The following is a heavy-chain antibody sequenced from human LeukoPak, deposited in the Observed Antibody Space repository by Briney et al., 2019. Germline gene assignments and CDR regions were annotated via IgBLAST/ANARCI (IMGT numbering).Heavy chain of an antibody. D-gene: IGHD3-3*01. CDR1: GFTFSSYA. CDR3: AKGPLSITIFGVVIMGRGYFDY. V-gene: IGHV3-23*01. CDR2: ISGSGGST. J-gene: IGHJ4*02. Sequence: GGSLRLSCAASGFTFSSYAMSWVRQAPGKGLEWVSAISGSGGSTYYADSVKGRFTISRDNSKNTLYLQMNSLRAEDTAVYYCAKGPLSITIFGVVIMGRGYFDYWGQGTLVTVSS.